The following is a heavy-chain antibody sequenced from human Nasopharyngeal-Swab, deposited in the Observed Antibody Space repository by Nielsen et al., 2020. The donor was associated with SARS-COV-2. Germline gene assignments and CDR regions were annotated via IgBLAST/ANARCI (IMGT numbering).Heavy chain of an antibody. V-gene: IGHV4-4*02. D-gene: IGHD3-10*01. CDR1: GGSISSSNW. J-gene: IGHJ5*02. CDR3: ARGGTYGSGNWFDP. Sequence: SETLSLTCAVSGGSISSSNWWSWVRQPPGKGLEWIGEIYHSGSTNYNPSLKSRVTISVDTSKNQFSLKLSSVTAADTAVYYCARGGTYGSGNWFDPWGQGTLVTVSS. CDR2: IYHSGST.